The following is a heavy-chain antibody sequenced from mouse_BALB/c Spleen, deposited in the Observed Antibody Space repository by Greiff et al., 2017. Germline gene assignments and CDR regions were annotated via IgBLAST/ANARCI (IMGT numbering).Heavy chain of an antibody. D-gene: IGHD3-2*01. V-gene: IGHV1S126*01. J-gene: IGHJ3*01. CDR3: SRDSSGGAY. Sequence: QVQLKQSGPQLVRPGASVKISCTASGYSFTSYWMHWVKQRPGQGLEWIGMIDPSDSETRLNQKFKDQATLTVDKSSSTAYMQLSSPTSEDSAVYYWSRDSSGGAYWGQGTLVTVSA. CDR2: IDPSDSET. CDR1: GYSFTSYW.